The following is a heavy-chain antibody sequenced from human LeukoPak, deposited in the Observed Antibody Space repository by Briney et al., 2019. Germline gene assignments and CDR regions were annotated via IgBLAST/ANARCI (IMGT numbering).Heavy chain of an antibody. D-gene: IGHD2-15*01. Sequence: GGSLRLSCAASGFTFSSYGMHWVRQAPGKGLEWVAVIWYDGSNKYYADSVKGRFNISRDNSKNTLYLQMNSLRAEDTAVYYCARDRGGYCSGGSCYSLQHWGQGTLVTVSS. CDR2: IWYDGSNK. CDR1: GFTFSSYG. CDR3: ARDRGGYCSGGSCYSLQH. J-gene: IGHJ1*01. V-gene: IGHV3-33*01.